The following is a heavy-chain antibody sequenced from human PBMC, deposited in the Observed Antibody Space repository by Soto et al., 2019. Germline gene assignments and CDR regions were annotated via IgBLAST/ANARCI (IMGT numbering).Heavy chain of an antibody. D-gene: IGHD3-22*01. Sequence: VASVKVPCKASGGTFSSYAISWVRQAPGQGLEWMGGIIPIFGTANYAQKFQGRVTITADESTSTAYMELSSLRSEDTAVYYCARDHRCDYSSGYCPFDYWGQGTLVTVSS. V-gene: IGHV1-69*13. CDR2: IIPIFGTA. CDR1: GGTFSSYA. CDR3: ARDHRCDYSSGYCPFDY. J-gene: IGHJ4*02.